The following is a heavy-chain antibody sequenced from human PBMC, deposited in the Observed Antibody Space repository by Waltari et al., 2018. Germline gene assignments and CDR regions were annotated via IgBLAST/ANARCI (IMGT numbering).Heavy chain of an antibody. CDR1: GFHVSSTY. Sequence: EVQLVDTGGGLRQPGGALRLSCAASGFHVSSTYMSWVRQAPGKGLEWVSVIYSGGRTYYADSVKGRFTISRDNSKNTRYLQMNSLRAEDTAVYYCARTHDSSGYYGVWFDPWGQGTLVTVSS. D-gene: IGHD3-22*01. CDR2: IYSGGRT. V-gene: IGHV3-53*02. J-gene: IGHJ5*02. CDR3: ARTHDSSGYYGVWFDP.